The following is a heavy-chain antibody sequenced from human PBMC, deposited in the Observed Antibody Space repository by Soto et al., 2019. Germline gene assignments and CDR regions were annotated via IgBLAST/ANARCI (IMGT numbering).Heavy chain of an antibody. CDR1: GGSFNSDGYY. D-gene: IGHD5-18*01. J-gene: IGHJ4*02. V-gene: IGHV4-31*03. CDR2: IYSSGTT. CDR3: ARWSRGTALVLPRFDL. Sequence: QVQLQESGPGLVKPSQTLSLTCTVAGGSFNSDGYYWSWIRQHPEKGLEWLGYIYSSGTTYYNPSPRSRISISMDTSKNQFPLELISVTAADTAVYFCARWSRGTALVLPRFDLWGQGTLGTVSS.